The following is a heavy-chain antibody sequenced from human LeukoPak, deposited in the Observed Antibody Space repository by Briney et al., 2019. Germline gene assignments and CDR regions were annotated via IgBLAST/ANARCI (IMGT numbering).Heavy chain of an antibody. CDR3: AKDKARIAAAGRAIDY. CDR2: ISYDGSNK. V-gene: IGHV3-30*18. CDR1: GFTFSSYG. Sequence: GGSLRLSCAASGFTFSSYGMHWVRQAPGKGLEWVAVISYDGSNKYYADSVKGRFTISRDNSKNTLYLQMNSLRAEDTAVYYCAKDKARIAAAGRAIDYWGQGTLVTVSS. D-gene: IGHD6-13*01. J-gene: IGHJ4*02.